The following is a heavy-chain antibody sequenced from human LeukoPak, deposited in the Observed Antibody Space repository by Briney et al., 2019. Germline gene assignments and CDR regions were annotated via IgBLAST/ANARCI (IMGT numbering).Heavy chain of an antibody. CDR1: GGSISSGGYY. V-gene: IGHV4-31*03. Sequence: PSETLSLTCTVSGGSISSGGYYWSWIRQHPGKGLEWIGYIYYSGSTYYNPSLKSRVTISVDTSKNQFSLKLSSVTAADTAVYYCAKSHAGYSYGYAFDYWGQGTLVTVSS. CDR3: AKSHAGYSYGYAFDY. CDR2: IYYSGST. J-gene: IGHJ4*02. D-gene: IGHD5-18*01.